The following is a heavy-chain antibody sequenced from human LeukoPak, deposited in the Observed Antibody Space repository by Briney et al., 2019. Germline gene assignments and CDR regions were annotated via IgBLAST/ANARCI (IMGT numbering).Heavy chain of an antibody. CDR3: ARREGRTYYYGSGSYSNFDY. V-gene: IGHV3-7*01. Sequence: GGSLRLSCAASGFTFSSYWMSWVRQAPGKGLEWVANIKQDGSEKYYVDSVKGRFTISRDNAKNSLYLQMNSLRAEDTAVYYCARREGRTYYYGSGSYSNFDYWGQGTLVTVSS. D-gene: IGHD3-10*01. CDR1: GFTFSSYW. J-gene: IGHJ4*02. CDR2: IKQDGSEK.